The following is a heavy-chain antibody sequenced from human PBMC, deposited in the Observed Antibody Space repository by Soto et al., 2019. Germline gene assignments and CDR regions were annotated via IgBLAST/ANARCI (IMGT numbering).Heavy chain of an antibody. D-gene: IGHD3-10*01. CDR1: GYTFTSYD. Sequence: QVQLVQSGAEVKKPGASVKVSCKASGYTFTSYDINWVRQATGQGLEWMGWMNPNSGNTGYAQKFQGRVTMTRNTSISTAYMELSSLRSEDTAVYYCARGLRDGDYYGSGSPPYGMDVWGQGTTVTVSS. CDR3: ARGLRDGDYYGSGSPPYGMDV. J-gene: IGHJ6*02. V-gene: IGHV1-8*01. CDR2: MNPNSGNT.